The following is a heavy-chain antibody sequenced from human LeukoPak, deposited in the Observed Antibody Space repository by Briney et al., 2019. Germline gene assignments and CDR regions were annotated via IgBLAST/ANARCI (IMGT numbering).Heavy chain of an antibody. Sequence: GGSLRLSCAASGFTFSTSGMNWVRQAPGKGLEWISYIGGTSGTIYYADSVKGRFTISRDNAKNSLYLQMNSLRAEDTAVYYCARGDSGHWGQGTLVTVSS. CDR2: IGGTSGTI. CDR3: ARGDSGH. D-gene: IGHD6-19*01. CDR1: GFTFSTSG. J-gene: IGHJ4*02. V-gene: IGHV3-48*01.